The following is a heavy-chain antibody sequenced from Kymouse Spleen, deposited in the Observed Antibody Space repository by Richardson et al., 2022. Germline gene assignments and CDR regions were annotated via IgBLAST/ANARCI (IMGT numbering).Heavy chain of an antibody. CDR1: GGSFSGYY. CDR2: INHSGST. J-gene: IGHJ6*02. Sequence: QVQLQQWGAGLLKPSETLSLTCAVYGGSFSGYYWSWIRQPPGKGLEWIGEINHSGSTNYNPSLKSRVTISVDTSKNQFSLKLSSVTAADTAVYYCARGRSSSSGYYYGMDVWGQGTTVTVSS. D-gene: IGHD6-6*01. CDR3: ARGRSSSSGYYYGMDV. V-gene: IGHV4-34*01.